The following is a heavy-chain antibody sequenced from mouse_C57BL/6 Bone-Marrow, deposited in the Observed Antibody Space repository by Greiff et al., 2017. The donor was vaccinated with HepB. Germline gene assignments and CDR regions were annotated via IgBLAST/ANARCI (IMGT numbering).Heavy chain of an antibody. CDR3: ARDEGRSSRFAY. V-gene: IGHV1-62-2*01. D-gene: IGHD1-1*01. CDR1: GYTFTEYT. J-gene: IGHJ3*01. CDR2: IYPGSGSI. Sequence: QVQLQQSGAELVKPGASVKLSCKASGYTFTEYTIHWVKQRPGQGLEWIGWIYPGSGSIKYNEKFKDKATLTADKSSSTAYMELSRLTSEDSAVYFCARDEGRSSRFAYWGQGTLVTVSA.